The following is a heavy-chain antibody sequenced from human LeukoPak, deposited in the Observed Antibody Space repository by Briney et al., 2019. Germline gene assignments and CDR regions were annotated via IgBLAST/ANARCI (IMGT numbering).Heavy chain of an antibody. CDR3: ARDLMVRGRFGFDP. CDR1: GFTFSSYS. V-gene: IGHV3-21*01. Sequence: GGSLRLSCAASGFTFSSYSMNWVRQAPGKGLEWVSSISSSSSYIYYADPVKGRFTISRDNAKNSLYLQMNSLRAEDTAVYYCARDLMVRGRFGFDPWDQGTLVTVSS. J-gene: IGHJ5*02. CDR2: ISSSSSYI. D-gene: IGHD3-10*01.